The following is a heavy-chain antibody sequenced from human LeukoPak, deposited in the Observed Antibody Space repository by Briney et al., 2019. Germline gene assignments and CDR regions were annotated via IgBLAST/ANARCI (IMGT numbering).Heavy chain of an antibody. Sequence: PGGSLRLSCAASGFTFSSYAMHWVRQAPGKGLEYVSAISSNGGSTYYANSVKGRFTISRDNSKNTLYLQMGSLRAEDMAVYYCARTCGGDCSDAFDIWGQGTMVTVSS. CDR1: GFTFSSYA. CDR3: ARTCGGDCSDAFDI. V-gene: IGHV3-64*01. CDR2: ISSNGGST. J-gene: IGHJ3*02. D-gene: IGHD2-21*02.